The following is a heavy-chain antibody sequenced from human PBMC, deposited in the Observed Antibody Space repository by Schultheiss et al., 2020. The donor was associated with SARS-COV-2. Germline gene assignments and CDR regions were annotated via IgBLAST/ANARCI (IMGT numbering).Heavy chain of an antibody. V-gene: IGHV3-30*04. Sequence: GESLKISCAASGFTFSSYAMHWVRQAPGKGLEWVAVISYDGSNKYYADSVKGRFTISRDNAKNSLYLQMNSLRAEDTAVYYCASDMGGYDYPLGYWGQGTLVTVSS. CDR3: ASDMGGYDYPLGY. CDR2: ISYDGSNK. D-gene: IGHD5-12*01. CDR1: GFTFSSYA. J-gene: IGHJ4*02.